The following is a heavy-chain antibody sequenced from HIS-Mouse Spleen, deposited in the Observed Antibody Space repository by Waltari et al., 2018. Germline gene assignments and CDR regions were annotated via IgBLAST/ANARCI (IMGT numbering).Heavy chain of an antibody. D-gene: IGHD1-1*01. V-gene: IGHV1-2*02. Sequence: QVQLVQSGAEVKKPGASVKGSCKASGYTCTGYYMHWVRQAPGQGLEWRGWINPNSGGTNYAKKFQGRVTMTRDTSISTAYMELSRLRSDDTAVYYCARDYWNDDAFDIWGQGTMVTVSS. CDR2: INPNSGGT. J-gene: IGHJ3*02. CDR1: GYTCTGYY. CDR3: ARDYWNDDAFDI.